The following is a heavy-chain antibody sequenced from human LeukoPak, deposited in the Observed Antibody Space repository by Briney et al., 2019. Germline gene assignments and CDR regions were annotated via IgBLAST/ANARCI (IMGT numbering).Heavy chain of an antibody. J-gene: IGHJ4*02. D-gene: IGHD6-13*01. CDR3: ATCRVFGTCDY. CDR1: GGSFNSGSYY. V-gene: IGHV4-61*01. CDR2: IYYSGST. Sequence: PSETLTLTCTVSGGSFNSGSYYWNWIRQPPGKGLEWIGYIYYSGSTNYNPSLKSRVTISVDTSKNQFSLKLSSVTAADTAVYYCATCRVFGTCDYWAREPWSPSPQ.